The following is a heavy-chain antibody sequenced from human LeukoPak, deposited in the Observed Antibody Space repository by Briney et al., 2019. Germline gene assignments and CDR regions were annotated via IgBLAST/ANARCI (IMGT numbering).Heavy chain of an antibody. CDR1: GGSFSGGF. Sequence: PSETLSLTCAVYGGSFSGGFWTWIRQSPGKGLEWVGEINHSGSTNYNPTLKSRVTISLDTSKNQFSLKMTSVTAADTAVYYCASDGGRRFSHWGQGTLVTVSS. CDR3: ASDGGRRFSH. J-gene: IGHJ4*02. V-gene: IGHV4-34*01. CDR2: INHSGST. D-gene: IGHD3-10*01.